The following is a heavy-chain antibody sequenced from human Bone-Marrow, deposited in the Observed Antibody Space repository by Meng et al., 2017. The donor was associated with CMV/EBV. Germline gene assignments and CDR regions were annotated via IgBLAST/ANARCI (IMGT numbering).Heavy chain of an antibody. CDR1: GGTFSSYA. V-gene: IGHV1-69*10. J-gene: IGHJ6*02. D-gene: IGHD6-13*01. CDR3: ARVMGPSRWYGLRYGMDV. Sequence: KVSCKASGGTFSSYAISWVRQAPGQGLEWMGGIIPILGIANYAQKFQGRVTITADKYTSTAYMELSSLRSEDTAVYYCARVMGPSRWYGLRYGMDVWGQGTTVTVSS. CDR2: IIPILGIA.